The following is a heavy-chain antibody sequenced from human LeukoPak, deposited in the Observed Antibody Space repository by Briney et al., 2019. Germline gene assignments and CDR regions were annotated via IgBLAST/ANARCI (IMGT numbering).Heavy chain of an antibody. CDR2: INGDGSST. CDR3: TRGPAVNSGNYGVGDY. J-gene: IGHJ4*01. V-gene: IGHV3-74*01. CDR1: GFTLSNNW. Sequence: GGSLRLSCAASGFTLSNNWMHWVRQAPGKGLVWVSRINGDGSSTSYADSVKGRFTISRDNAKSTLYLQMNSLRAEDTAIYFCTRGPAVNSGNYGVGDYWGEGTLLTVSS. D-gene: IGHD1-26*01.